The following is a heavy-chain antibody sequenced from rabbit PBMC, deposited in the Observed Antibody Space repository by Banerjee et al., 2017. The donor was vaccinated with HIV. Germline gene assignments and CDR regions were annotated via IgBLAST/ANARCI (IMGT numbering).Heavy chain of an antibody. CDR1: GFSFSSGYD. V-gene: IGHV1S40*01. Sequence: QSLEESGGDLVKPGASLTLTCTASGFSFSSGYDMYWVRQAPGKGLEWIAAIYAGSSRSTYYASWAKGRVTISKTSSTTVTLQMTSLTAADTATYFCARDYTGYGYATLWGPGTLVTVS. D-gene: IGHD6-1*01. J-gene: IGHJ6*01. CDR3: ARDYTGYGYATL. CDR2: IYAGSSRST.